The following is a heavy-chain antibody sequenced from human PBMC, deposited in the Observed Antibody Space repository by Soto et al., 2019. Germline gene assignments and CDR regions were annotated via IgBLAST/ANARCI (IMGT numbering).Heavy chain of an antibody. CDR1: GGSISSYY. V-gene: IGHV4-59*01. CDR3: ARVGVIAAANVYYYYMDV. Sequence: PSETLSLTCTVSGGSISSYYWSWIRQPPGKGLEWIGYIYYSGSTNYNPSLKSRVTISVDTSKNQFSLKLSSVTAADTAVYYCARVGVIAAANVYYYYMDVWGKGTTVTVSS. D-gene: IGHD6-13*01. J-gene: IGHJ6*03. CDR2: IYYSGST.